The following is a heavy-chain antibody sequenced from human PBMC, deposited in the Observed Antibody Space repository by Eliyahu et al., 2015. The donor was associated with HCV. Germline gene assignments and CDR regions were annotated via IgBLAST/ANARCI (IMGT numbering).Heavy chain of an antibody. CDR1: TFSSYW. V-gene: IGHV3-7*03. CDR3: ARGPYDFWSGYSLTG. J-gene: IGHJ4*02. CDR2: IKQDGSEK. Sequence: TFSSYWMSWVRQAPGKGLEWVANIKQDGSEKYYVDSVKGRFTISRDNAKNSLYLQMNSLRAEDTAVYYCARGPYDFWSGYSLTGWGQGTLVTVSS. D-gene: IGHD3-3*01.